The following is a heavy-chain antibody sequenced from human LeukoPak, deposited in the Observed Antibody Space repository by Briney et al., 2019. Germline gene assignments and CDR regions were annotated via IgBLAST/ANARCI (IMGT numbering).Heavy chain of an antibody. CDR2: IRYDGSNK. D-gene: IGHD2-15*01. J-gene: IGHJ4*02. Sequence: PGRSLRLSCAASGCIFSSYGMNWVPQAPGKGLEWVAFIRYDGSNKYYADSVKGRFTISRDNSKNTLYLQMNSLRAEDTAVYYCAKNGVVVAAFYFDYWGQGTLVTVSS. CDR3: AKNGVVVAAFYFDY. CDR1: GCIFSSYG. V-gene: IGHV3-30*02.